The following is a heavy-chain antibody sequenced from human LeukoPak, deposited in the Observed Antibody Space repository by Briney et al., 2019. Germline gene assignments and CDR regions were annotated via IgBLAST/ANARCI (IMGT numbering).Heavy chain of an antibody. J-gene: IGHJ4*02. CDR2: IYTSGST. CDR3: ARVGDLTVTPDY. V-gene: IGHV4-61*02. CDR1: GGSISSDSYY. Sequence: SQTLSLTCTVSGGSISSDSYYWSWIRQPAGKGLEWIGRIYTSGSTNYNPSLKSRVTISVDTSKNQFSLKLSSVTAADTAVYYCARVGDLTVTPDYWGQGTLVTVSS. D-gene: IGHD4-17*01.